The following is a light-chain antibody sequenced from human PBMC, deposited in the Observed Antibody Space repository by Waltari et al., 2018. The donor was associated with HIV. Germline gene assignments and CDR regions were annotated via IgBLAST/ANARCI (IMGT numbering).Light chain of an antibody. J-gene: IGLJ3*02. CDR1: SSDVGSYNL. Sequence: QSALTPPASVSGSPGQSITIPCTGTSSDVGSYNLVSWYQQHPGKAPKLMIYEVSKRPSGVSNRFSGSKSGNTASLTISGLQAEDEADYYCCSYAGSNTWVFGGGTKLTVL. CDR2: EVS. CDR3: CSYAGSNTWV. V-gene: IGLV2-23*02.